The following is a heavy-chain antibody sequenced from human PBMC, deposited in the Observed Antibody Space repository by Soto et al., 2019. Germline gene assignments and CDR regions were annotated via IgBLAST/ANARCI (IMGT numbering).Heavy chain of an antibody. CDR1: GYTFTTYG. Sequence: QVHLVQSGAEVKKPGASVKVSCKGSGYTFTTYGITWVRQAPGQGLEWMGWISAHNGNTNYAQKLLGRVTVTRDTSPSTAYMELRSLRSAATAVYSCARGRYGDYWGQGALVTVSS. D-gene: IGHD1-1*01. J-gene: IGHJ4*02. CDR3: ARGRYGDY. CDR2: ISAHNGNT. V-gene: IGHV1-18*01.